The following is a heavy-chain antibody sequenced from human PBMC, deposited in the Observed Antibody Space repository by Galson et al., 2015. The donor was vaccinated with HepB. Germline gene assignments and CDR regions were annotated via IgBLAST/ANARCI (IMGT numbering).Heavy chain of an antibody. V-gene: IGHV3-30*02. Sequence: SLRLSCAASGFTFSSYGMHWVRQAPGKGLEWVAFIRYDGSNKYYADSVKGRFTISRDNSKNTLYLQMNSLRAEDTAVYYCAKDFLWGSGWHYYFDYWGQGTLVTVSS. CDR3: AKDFLWGSGWHYYFDY. D-gene: IGHD6-19*01. CDR1: GFTFSSYG. J-gene: IGHJ4*02. CDR2: IRYDGSNK.